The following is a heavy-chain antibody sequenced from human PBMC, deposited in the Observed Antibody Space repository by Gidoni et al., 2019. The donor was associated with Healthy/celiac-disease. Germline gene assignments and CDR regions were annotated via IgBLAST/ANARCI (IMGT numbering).Heavy chain of an antibody. J-gene: IGHJ6*03. V-gene: IGHV4-34*01. Sequence: QVQLQQWGAGLLQPSETLSLTCAVDGGSFSGYYWRWTRQPPGKGLEWIGEIKHSGSTNYNPSLKSRGTISVDPSKNQCSLKLSSVTAADTAVYYCARGRPPGAQLRRKEWLTSHYYMDVWGKGTTVTVSS. D-gene: IGHD3-3*01. CDR3: ARGRPPGAQLRRKEWLTSHYYMDV. CDR2: IKHSGST. CDR1: GGSFSGYY.